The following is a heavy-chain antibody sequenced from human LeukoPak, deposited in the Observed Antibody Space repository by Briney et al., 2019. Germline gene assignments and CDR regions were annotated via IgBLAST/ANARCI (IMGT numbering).Heavy chain of an antibody. Sequence: GGSLRLSCAASGFTFSSYAMSWVRQAPGKGLEWVSAISGSGGSTYYADSVKGRFTISRDNSKNTLYLQVNSLRAEDTAVCYCAKDPHSSGWYFTAFDYWGQGTLVTVSS. D-gene: IGHD6-19*01. V-gene: IGHV3-23*01. CDR2: ISGSGGST. J-gene: IGHJ4*02. CDR1: GFTFSSYA. CDR3: AKDPHSSGWYFTAFDY.